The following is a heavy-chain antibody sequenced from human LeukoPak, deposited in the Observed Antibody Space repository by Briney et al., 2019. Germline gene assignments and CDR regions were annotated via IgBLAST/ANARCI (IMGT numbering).Heavy chain of an antibody. CDR3: ARVSGYCSSTSCPYYYYGMDV. CDR1: GYTFTSYD. V-gene: IGHV1-18*01. CDR2: ISAYNGNT. Sequence: ASVKVSCKASGYTFTSYDISWVRQAPGQGLEWMGWISAYNGNTNYAQKLQGRVTMTTDTSTSTAYMELRSLRSDDTAVYYCARVSGYCSSTSCPYYYYGMDVWGQGTTVTVSS. J-gene: IGHJ6*02. D-gene: IGHD2-2*01.